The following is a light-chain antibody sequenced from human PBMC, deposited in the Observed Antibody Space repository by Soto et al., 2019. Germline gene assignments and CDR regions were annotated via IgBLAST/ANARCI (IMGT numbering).Light chain of an antibody. CDR2: AAS. Sequence: EIMMTQSPATLSVSPGERATLSCRASQSVSSSLAWYQQKPGQAPRLLIYAASTRATGIPARFSGSGSGTEFTLTINSLQSEDFAVYYCQYYGSSVTFAGGTKVDIX. J-gene: IGKJ4*01. CDR1: QSVSSS. V-gene: IGKV3-15*01. CDR3: QYYGSSVT.